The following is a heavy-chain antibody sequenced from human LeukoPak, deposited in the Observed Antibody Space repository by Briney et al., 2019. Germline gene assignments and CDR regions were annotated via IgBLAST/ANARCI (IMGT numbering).Heavy chain of an antibody. J-gene: IGHJ4*02. CDR3: ARHPTLRYFDWTAGQHYDY. D-gene: IGHD3-9*01. Sequence: SETLSLTCTVSGGSISSSSYYWGWIRQPPGKGLEWIGSIYYSGSTYYNPSLKSRVTISVDTSKNQFSLKLSSVTAADTAVYYCARHPTLRYFDWTAGQHYDYWGQGTLVTVSS. V-gene: IGHV4-39*01. CDR1: GGSISSSSYY. CDR2: IYYSGST.